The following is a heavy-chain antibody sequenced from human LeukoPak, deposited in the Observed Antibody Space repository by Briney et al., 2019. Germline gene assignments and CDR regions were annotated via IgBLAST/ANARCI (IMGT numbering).Heavy chain of an antibody. CDR2: ANPDYGGT. CDR3: ARSPVVGPTTYTFDY. Sequence: ASVKVSCKASGYTFTGYYMHWVRQAPGQGLEWMGWANPDYGGTNYAQKFQVRVTMTRDTSISTAYMELNRLRSDDTAVYYCARSPVVGPTTYTFDYWGQGALVTVSS. CDR1: GYTFTGYY. D-gene: IGHD1-26*01. J-gene: IGHJ4*02. V-gene: IGHV1-2*02.